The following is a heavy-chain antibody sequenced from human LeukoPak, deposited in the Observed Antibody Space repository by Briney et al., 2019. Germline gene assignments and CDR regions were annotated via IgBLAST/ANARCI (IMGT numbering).Heavy chain of an antibody. CDR2: IKQDGSQE. D-gene: IGHD3-3*01. V-gene: IGHV3-7*01. CDR3: ARGVPYDSWSGPHYSDY. CDR1: EFTFSSYW. J-gene: IGHJ4*02. Sequence: GGSLRLSCAACEFTFSSYWMSGVRQARGKGVEWVAHIKQDGSQEYYVYSVQGRFTISRDSAKNSLYLQMNSLRAEDTAVYYCARGVPYDSWSGPHYSDYWGQGTLVTVSS.